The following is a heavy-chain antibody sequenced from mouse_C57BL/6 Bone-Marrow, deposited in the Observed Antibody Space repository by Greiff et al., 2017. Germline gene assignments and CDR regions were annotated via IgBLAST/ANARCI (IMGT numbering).Heavy chain of an antibody. CDR2: IYPRSGNT. J-gene: IGHJ3*01. Sequence: QVQLQQSGAELARPGASVKLSCKASGYTFTSYGISWVKQGTGQGLEWIGEIYPRSGNTYYNEKFKGKATLTADKSSSTAYMELRSLTSEDSAVYFCARVGWLRAYWGQGTLVTVSA. CDR3: ARVGWLRAY. CDR1: GYTFTSYG. D-gene: IGHD2-3*01. V-gene: IGHV1-81*01.